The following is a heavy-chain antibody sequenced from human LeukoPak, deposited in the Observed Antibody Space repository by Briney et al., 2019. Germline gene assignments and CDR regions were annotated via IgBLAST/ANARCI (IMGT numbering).Heavy chain of an antibody. D-gene: IGHD2-2*01. CDR2: IYSGGST. J-gene: IGHJ3*02. CDR1: GFTVSSNY. Sequence: GGSLRLSCAASGFTVSSNYMSWVRQARGKGLEWVSVIYSGGSTYYADSVKGRFTIFRDNSKNTLYLQMNSLRVEDTAVYYCARDWDCTSSSCYDAFDIWGQGTMVTVSS. V-gene: IGHV3-53*01. CDR3: ARDWDCTSSSCYDAFDI.